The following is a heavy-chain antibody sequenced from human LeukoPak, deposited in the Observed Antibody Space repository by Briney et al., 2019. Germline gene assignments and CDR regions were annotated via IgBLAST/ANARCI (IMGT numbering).Heavy chain of an antibody. CDR1: GFSFNEYA. CDR3: ASEWVSSSWYILHDY. CDR2: IWRDGSNK. D-gene: IGHD6-13*01. J-gene: IGHJ4*02. Sequence: PGGSLRLSCAASGFSFNEYAMHWVRQAPGKGLEWVAVIWRDGSNKYYADSVKGRFTISRDNAKNTLYLQMNSLRAEDTAVYYCASEWVSSSWYILHDYGGQGTLVTVSS. V-gene: IGHV3-33*08.